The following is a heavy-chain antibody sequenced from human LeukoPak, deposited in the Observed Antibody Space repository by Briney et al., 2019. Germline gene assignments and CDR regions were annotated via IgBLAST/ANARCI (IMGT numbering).Heavy chain of an antibody. Sequence: GSLRLSCAASGFTFSSYSMNWVRQAPGKGLEWVSYISSSSSTIYYADSVKGRFTISRDNAKNSLYLQMNSLRAEDTAVYYCAKDRYGGNSVIFSEYFQHWGQGTLVTVSS. J-gene: IGHJ1*01. V-gene: IGHV3-48*01. CDR3: AKDRYGGNSVIFSEYFQH. CDR2: ISSSSSTI. CDR1: GFTFSSYS. D-gene: IGHD4-23*01.